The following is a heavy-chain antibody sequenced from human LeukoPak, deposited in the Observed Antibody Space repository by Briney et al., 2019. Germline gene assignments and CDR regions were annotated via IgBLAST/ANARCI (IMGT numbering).Heavy chain of an antibody. CDR1: GFTLSSYA. V-gene: IGHV3-23*01. CDR2: ISGSGGSR. Sequence: PGGSLRLSCAASGFTLSSYAMSWVRQGPGKGLEWVSTISGSGGSRYYADSVKGRFNISRDNAKNTQYLQMNSMRAEDTAVYYCAKDFAAWVGGTYGGNWFDPWGQRTLVTVSS. D-gene: IGHD1-26*01. J-gene: IGHJ5*02. CDR3: AKDFAAWVGGTYGGNWFDP.